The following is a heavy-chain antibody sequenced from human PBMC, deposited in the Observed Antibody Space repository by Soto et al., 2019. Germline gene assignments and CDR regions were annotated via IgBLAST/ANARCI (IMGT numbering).Heavy chain of an antibody. D-gene: IGHD6-19*01. CDR1: GGSISRYY. V-gene: IGHV4-59*08. CDR3: ARQEGYSSGWYPFDY. Sequence: SETLSLTCTVSGGSISRYYWSWIRQPPGKGLEWIGHIYYSGSTNYNPSLNSRVTMSVDTSKNQFSLKLSSVTAADTAVYYCARQEGYSSGWYPFDYWGQGTLVTVSS. CDR2: IYYSGST. J-gene: IGHJ4*02.